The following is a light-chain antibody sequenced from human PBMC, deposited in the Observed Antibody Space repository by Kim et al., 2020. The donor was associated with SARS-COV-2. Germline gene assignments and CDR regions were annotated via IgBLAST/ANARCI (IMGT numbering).Light chain of an antibody. Sequence: DIQMTQSPSTLSASVGDRVTITCRASQSISSWLDWYQQKPGKAPKLLIYKASNLESGVPSRFSGSGSGTEFTLTISSLQPDDFATYYYQQYNSYSPYTFGQGTKLEI. CDR3: QQYNSYSPYT. CDR1: QSISSW. V-gene: IGKV1-5*03. J-gene: IGKJ2*01. CDR2: KAS.